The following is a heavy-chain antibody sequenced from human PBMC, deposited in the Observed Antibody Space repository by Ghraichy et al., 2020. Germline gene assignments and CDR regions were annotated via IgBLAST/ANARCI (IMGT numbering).Heavy chain of an antibody. D-gene: IGHD6-19*01. V-gene: IGHV4-59*01. J-gene: IGHJ4*02. Sequence: SETLSLTCTVSGGSISSDYWSWIRQPPGKGLEWIGYIYYSGSTNYNRSLKSRVTISVDTSKNQFSLKLSSVTAADTAVYYCARGTTTVAGVFEYWGQGTLVTVSS. CDR3: ARGTTTVAGVFEY. CDR2: IYYSGST. CDR1: GGSISSDY.